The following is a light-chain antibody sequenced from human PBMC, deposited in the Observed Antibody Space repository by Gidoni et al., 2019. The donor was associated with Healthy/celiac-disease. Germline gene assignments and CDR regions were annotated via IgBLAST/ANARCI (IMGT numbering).Light chain of an antibody. CDR2: EVS. J-gene: IGLJ1*01. CDR1: SSDVGGSNY. V-gene: IGLV2-8*01. CDR3: SSYAGSPYV. Sequence: QSALTQPTSASGSPGQSVTISCTGTSSDVGGSNYVSWYQQHPGKAPKLMIYEVSKLPSGVPDRFSGSKSGNTASLTVSGLQAEDEADYYCSSYAGSPYVFGTWTKVTVL.